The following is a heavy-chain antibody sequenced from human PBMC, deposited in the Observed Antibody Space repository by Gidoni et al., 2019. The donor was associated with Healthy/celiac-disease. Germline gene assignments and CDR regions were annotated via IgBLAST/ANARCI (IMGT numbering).Heavy chain of an antibody. Sequence: EVQLLESGGGLVQPGVSLRLSCAASGFPFSSDAMSWVRQAPGKGLEWVSAISGSGGSTYYADSVKGRFTISRDNSKNTLYLQMNSLRAEDTAVYYCANPVVAAPMDSDYWGQGTLVTVSS. CDR2: ISGSGGST. J-gene: IGHJ4*02. D-gene: IGHD2-15*01. V-gene: IGHV3-23*01. CDR1: GFPFSSDA. CDR3: ANPVVAAPMDSDY.